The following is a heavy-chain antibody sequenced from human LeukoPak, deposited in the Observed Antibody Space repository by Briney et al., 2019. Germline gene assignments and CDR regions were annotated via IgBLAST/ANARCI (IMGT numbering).Heavy chain of an antibody. D-gene: IGHD2-2*01. J-gene: IGHJ6*03. CDR1: GFTFSSYW. CDR3: ARVKLGYCSSTSCYPYYYYYYYMDV. CDR2: IKQDGSEK. V-gene: IGHV3-7*01. Sequence: PGGSLRLSCAASGFTFSSYWMSWVRQAPGKGLEWVANIKQDGSEKYYVDSVKGRFTISRDNAKNSLYLQMNSLRAEDTAVYYCARVKLGYCSSTSCYPYYYYYYYMDVWGKGTTVTVSS.